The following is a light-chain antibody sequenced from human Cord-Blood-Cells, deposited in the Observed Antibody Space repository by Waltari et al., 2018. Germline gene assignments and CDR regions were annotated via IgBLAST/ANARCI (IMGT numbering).Light chain of an antibody. J-gene: IGLJ1*01. CDR2: DVS. Sequence: QSALTQPASVSGSPGQSITISCTGTSSDVGGYNYVSWYQKHPGKAPKLMIYDVSKRPSGVSYRLSGSKSGNTASLTISGLQAEDEADYYCSSYTSSSTFVFGTGTKVTVL. CDR3: SSYTSSSTFV. V-gene: IGLV2-14*01. CDR1: SSDVGGYNY.